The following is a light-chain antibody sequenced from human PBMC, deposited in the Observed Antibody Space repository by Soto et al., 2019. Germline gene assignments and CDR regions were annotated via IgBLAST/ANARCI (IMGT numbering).Light chain of an antibody. V-gene: IGKV3-20*01. Sequence: VLTQSPGTLSLSPGERATLSCRASQSVGSIYLAWYQQKPGQAPRLLIYGASSRATGIPDRFSGSGSGTDFTLSISRLEPEDFAVYYCQQYSSLWTFGQGTKVDIK. J-gene: IGKJ1*01. CDR2: GAS. CDR3: QQYSSLWT. CDR1: QSVGSIY.